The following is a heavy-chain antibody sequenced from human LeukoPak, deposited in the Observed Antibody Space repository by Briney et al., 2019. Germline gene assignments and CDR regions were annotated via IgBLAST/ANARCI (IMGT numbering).Heavy chain of an antibody. V-gene: IGHV4-4*07. J-gene: IGHJ6*02. Sequence: SETLSLICTVSGGSISSYYWSWIRQPAGKGLEWIGRIYTSGSTNYNPSLKSRVTMSVDTSKNQFSLKLSSVTAADTAVYYCARDQRRLEFGVGYYYGMDVWGQGTTVTVSS. CDR1: GGSISSYY. D-gene: IGHD3-3*01. CDR2: IYTSGST. CDR3: ARDQRRLEFGVGYYYGMDV.